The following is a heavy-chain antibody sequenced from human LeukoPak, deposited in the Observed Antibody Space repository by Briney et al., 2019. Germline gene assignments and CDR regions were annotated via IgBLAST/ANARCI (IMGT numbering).Heavy chain of an antibody. Sequence: EASVKVSCKASGYTFTGYYMHWVRQAPGQGLEWMGWMNPNSGNTGYAQKFQGRVTMTRNTSISTAYMELSSLRSEDTAVYYCSTEQGYCSGGSCFYDYWGQGTLVTVSS. CDR2: MNPNSGNT. V-gene: IGHV1-8*02. J-gene: IGHJ4*02. CDR1: GYTFTGYY. CDR3: STEQGYCSGGSCFYDY. D-gene: IGHD2-15*01.